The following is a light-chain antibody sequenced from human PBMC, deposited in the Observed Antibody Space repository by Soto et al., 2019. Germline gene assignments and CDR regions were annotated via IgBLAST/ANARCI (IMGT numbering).Light chain of an antibody. CDR2: DVS. CDR1: SSDVGTYNY. CDR3: SSYTGSSTSVI. Sequence: QSALTQPASVSGSPGQSITISCTGTSSDVGTYNYVSWYQQHPGKAPKVMIYDVSNRPSGVSNRFSGSKSGNTASLTISGLQAEDEADYYCSSYTGSSTSVIFGGGPKLTVL. J-gene: IGLJ2*01. V-gene: IGLV2-14*03.